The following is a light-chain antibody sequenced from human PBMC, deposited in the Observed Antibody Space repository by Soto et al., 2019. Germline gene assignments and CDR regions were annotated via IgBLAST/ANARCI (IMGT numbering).Light chain of an antibody. Sequence: QSALTQPASVSGSPGQSITISCTGTSSDVGGYNYVSWYQQHPGKAPKLMIYDVSNRPSGASNRFSGSKSGNTGSLTISGLQAEDEADYHCSSYTSSSSVVFGGGTKLTVL. V-gene: IGLV2-14*01. J-gene: IGLJ2*01. CDR2: DVS. CDR3: SSYTSSSSVV. CDR1: SSDVGGYNY.